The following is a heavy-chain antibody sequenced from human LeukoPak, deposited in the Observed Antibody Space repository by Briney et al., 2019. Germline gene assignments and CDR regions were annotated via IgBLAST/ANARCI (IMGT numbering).Heavy chain of an antibody. CDR3: AKDLNGSGFGY. V-gene: IGHV3-33*06. CDR2: IWYDGSNK. CDR1: GFTFSSYG. J-gene: IGHJ4*02. D-gene: IGHD6-19*01. Sequence: GGSLRLSCAASGFTFSSYGMHWVRQAPGKGLEWVAVIWYDGSNKYYADSVKGRFTISRDNSKNTLYLQMNSLRAEDTAVYYCAKDLNGSGFGYWGQGTLVTVYS.